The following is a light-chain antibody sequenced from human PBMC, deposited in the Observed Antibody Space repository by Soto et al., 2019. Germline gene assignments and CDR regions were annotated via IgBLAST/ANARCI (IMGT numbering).Light chain of an antibody. CDR3: QQYGSSGT. J-gene: IGKJ1*01. V-gene: IGKV3-20*01. CDR2: GAS. Sequence: EIVLPQSPGALSLSPVERATLCCRASQSVSNNYLAWYQQKPGQAPRLLIYGASNRATGIPDRFSGSGSGTDFTLTISRLEPEDFAVYYCQQYGSSGTFGQGTKVDIK. CDR1: QSVSNNY.